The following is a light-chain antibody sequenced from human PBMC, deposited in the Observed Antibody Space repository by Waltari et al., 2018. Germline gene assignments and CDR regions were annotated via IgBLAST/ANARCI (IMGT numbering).Light chain of an antibody. CDR3: ISYTSTTTYVV. CDR2: DVN. Sequence: QSALTQPASVSASPGQSITISCTGTSGDVGGYDYVSWYQQHPGKAPQLIIYDVNKRPSGFSHRFSASKSGNTASLTIFGLRAEDEADYYCISYTSTTTYVVVGGGTKLTVL. CDR1: SGDVGGYDY. V-gene: IGLV2-14*03. J-gene: IGLJ2*01.